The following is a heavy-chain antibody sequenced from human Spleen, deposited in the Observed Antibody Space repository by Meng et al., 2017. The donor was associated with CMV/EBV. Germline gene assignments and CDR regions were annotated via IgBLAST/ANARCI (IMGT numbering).Heavy chain of an antibody. CDR3: ARVRARTCTTGACYKRRDEAFDI. V-gene: IGHV1-2*02. Sequence: ASVKVSCKASGYGFTNYYIHWVRQAPGHGLEWMGWLNPDSGGTNFAQEFQGRVIMTRDKSISTAFMELSRLRSDDTAIYYCARVRARTCTTGACYKRRDEAFDIWGQGTMVTVS. CDR1: GYGFTNYY. CDR2: LNPDSGGT. D-gene: IGHD2-8*01. J-gene: IGHJ3*02.